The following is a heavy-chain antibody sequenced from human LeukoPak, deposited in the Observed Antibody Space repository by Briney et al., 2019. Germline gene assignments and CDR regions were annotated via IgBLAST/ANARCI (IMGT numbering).Heavy chain of an antibody. CDR3: ARQSRDGSKTRGYYFDH. D-gene: IGHD3-10*01. J-gene: IGHJ4*02. Sequence: GESLKISCQVSGYIFTDYWSGWVRQMPGKGLETMGIIYPADSDTAYSPFFQGQVTISADKSIRTVSLQWSSLKASDTAMYYCARQSRDGSKTRGYYFDHWGQGTLVTVSS. CDR2: IYPADSDT. V-gene: IGHV5-51*01. CDR1: GYIFTDYW.